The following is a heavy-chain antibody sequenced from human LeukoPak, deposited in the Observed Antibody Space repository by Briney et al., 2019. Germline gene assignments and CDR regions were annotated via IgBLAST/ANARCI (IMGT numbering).Heavy chain of an antibody. Sequence: QTGRSLRLSCAASGFTFSTYGMHWVRQAPGKGLEWVAVVWYDGSNIHYVDSVKGRFTISRDNSKSTLYLQMNSLTAEDTAVYYCARGGYSGTDYFDHWGQGTLVTVSS. CDR1: GFTFSTYG. D-gene: IGHD1-26*01. V-gene: IGHV3-33*01. J-gene: IGHJ4*02. CDR2: VWYDGSNI. CDR3: ARGGYSGTDYFDH.